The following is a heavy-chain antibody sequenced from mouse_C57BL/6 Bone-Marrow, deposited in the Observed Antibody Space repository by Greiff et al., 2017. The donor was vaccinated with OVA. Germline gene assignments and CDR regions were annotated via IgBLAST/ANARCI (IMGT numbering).Heavy chain of an antibody. CDR2: INPSTGGT. CDR1: GYSFTGYY. Sequence: EVQLQQSGPELVKPGASVKISCKASGYSFTGYYMNWVKQSPEKSLEWIGEINPSTGGTTYNQKFKAKATLTVDKSSSTAYMQLKGLTSEDSAVYYCASAGRFAYWGQGTLVTVSA. CDR3: ASAGRFAY. V-gene: IGHV1-42*01. J-gene: IGHJ3*01.